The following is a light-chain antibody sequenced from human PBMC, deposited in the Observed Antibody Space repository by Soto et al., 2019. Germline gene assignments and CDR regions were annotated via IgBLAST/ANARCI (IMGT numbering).Light chain of an antibody. CDR2: DVS. J-gene: IGLJ2*01. Sequence: QSVLTQPASVSGSPGQSITISCTGTSSDVGGYNSVSWYQQHPGKAPKLMIYDVSHRPSGVSDRFSGSKSGNTAALTISGLQAEDEADYYCSSYTSSSLLVFGGGTQLTVL. V-gene: IGLV2-14*01. CDR1: SSDVGGYNS. CDR3: SSYTSSSLLV.